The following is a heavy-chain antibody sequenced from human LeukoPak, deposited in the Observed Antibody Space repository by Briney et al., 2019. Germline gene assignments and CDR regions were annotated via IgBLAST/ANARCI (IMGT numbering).Heavy chain of an antibody. Sequence: SVNVSFKASGGTFIIYAISWVRQAPGQGRGWMGGIIPIFGIANYAQKFQGRVTITADKSPSTAYMELSSLRSEDTAVYYCASYDSSGYPPGRGMDVWGQGTTVTVSS. J-gene: IGHJ6*02. CDR3: ASYDSSGYPPGRGMDV. D-gene: IGHD3-22*01. CDR2: IIPIFGIA. V-gene: IGHV1-69*17. CDR1: GGTFIIYA.